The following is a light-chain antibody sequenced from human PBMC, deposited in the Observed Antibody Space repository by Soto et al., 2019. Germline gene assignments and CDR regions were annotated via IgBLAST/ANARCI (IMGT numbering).Light chain of an antibody. CDR2: EVT. CDR1: SSDVGGYNY. CDR3: SSYAGSNTFV. J-gene: IGLJ1*01. V-gene: IGLV2-8*01. Sequence: LTQPPSASGSPGQSVTISCTGASSDVGGYNYVSWFQQHPGKAPKLLIYEVTNRPSGVPDRFSGSKSDNTASLTVSGLQAQDEADYYCSSYAGSNTFVFGTGTKVTVL.